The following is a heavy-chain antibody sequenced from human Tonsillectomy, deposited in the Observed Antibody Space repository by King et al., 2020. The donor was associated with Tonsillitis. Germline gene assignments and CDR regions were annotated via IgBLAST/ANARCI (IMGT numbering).Heavy chain of an antibody. Sequence: VQLVESGGGLVKPGGSLRLSCAASGFTFSSYSMNWVRQAPGKGLEWVSSISSSISYIYYADSVKGRFTISRDNAKNSLYLQRNSLRAEDTAVYYCASGDGSGWYGGSFDIWGQGTMVPVSS. CDR2: ISSSISYI. J-gene: IGHJ3*02. V-gene: IGHV3-21*01. D-gene: IGHD6-19*01. CDR1: GFTFSSYS. CDR3: ASGDGSGWYGGSFDI.